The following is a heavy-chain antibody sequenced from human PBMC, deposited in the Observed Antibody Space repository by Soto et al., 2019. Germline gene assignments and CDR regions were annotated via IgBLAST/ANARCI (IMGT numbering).Heavy chain of an antibody. CDR3: ARRSTVTYDY. CDR2: FYYSEST. J-gene: IGHJ4*02. D-gene: IGHD4-17*01. Sequence: SETLSLTCTVSGGSITSNSYYWGWIRQPPGKGLEWIGSFYYSESTYFNPSLKSRVTISVDTSKNQFSLKLSAVTAADTAVYYCARRSTVTYDYWGQGILVTVSS. V-gene: IGHV4-39*01. CDR1: GGSITSNSYY.